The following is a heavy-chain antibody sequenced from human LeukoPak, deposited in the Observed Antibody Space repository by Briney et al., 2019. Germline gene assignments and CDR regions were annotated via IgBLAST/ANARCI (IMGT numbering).Heavy chain of an antibody. CDR2: MNPNSGNT. Sequence: ASVKVSCKASGYTFTSYDINWVRQATGQGLEWMGWMNPNSGNTGYAQKFQGRVTMTRNTSISTAYMELSSLRSEDTAVYYCARGVSSGWYLMVPNWFDPWGQGTLVTVSS. J-gene: IGHJ5*02. D-gene: IGHD6-19*01. V-gene: IGHV1-8*01. CDR1: GYTFTSYD. CDR3: ARGVSSGWYLMVPNWFDP.